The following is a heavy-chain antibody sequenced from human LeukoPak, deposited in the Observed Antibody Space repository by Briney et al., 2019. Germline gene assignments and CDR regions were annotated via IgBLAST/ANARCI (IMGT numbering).Heavy chain of an antibody. CDR1: GYTFSYYT. CDR2: ISGSGGST. J-gene: IGHJ4*02. D-gene: IGHD4-11*01. CDR3: AKAPYFDAGTVNFDY. V-gene: IGHV3-23*01. Sequence: EGSLRPSCASAGYTFSYYTMSWVRQAPGKRLEWVSAISGSGGSTYYADSVKGWFTISRDNSKNTLYLQMNSLRAEDTAVYYCAKAPYFDAGTVNFDYWGQGTLVTVSS.